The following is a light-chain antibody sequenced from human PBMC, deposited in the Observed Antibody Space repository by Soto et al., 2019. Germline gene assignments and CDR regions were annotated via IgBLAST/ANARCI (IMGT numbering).Light chain of an antibody. CDR1: SNDVGGFSY. CDR2: DVT. J-gene: IGLJ3*02. Sequence: QSALTQPASVSGSPGQSITISCTGTSNDVGGFSYVSWYQQHPGKVPKLIIYDVTNRPSGVSNRFSGSKSGNMASLTISGLQAEDESLYYCSSYTSSSTLVFGGGTKLTVL. CDR3: SSYTSSSTLV. V-gene: IGLV2-14*03.